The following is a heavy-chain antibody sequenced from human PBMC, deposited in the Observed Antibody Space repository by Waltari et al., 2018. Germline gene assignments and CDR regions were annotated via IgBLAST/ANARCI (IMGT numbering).Heavy chain of an antibody. J-gene: IGHJ4*02. CDR2: LYSGGSI. CDR1: WFTVRSNY. Sequence: EVQLVETGGGLIQPGGSLRLSCAASWFTVRSNYLTWVRPAPGKGLEGVSVLYSGGSIYYAESVKGRFTISRDNPKNTLYLQMNSLRAEDTAVYYCARTDSTGFFDYWGQGNLVTVSS. CDR3: ARTDSTGFFDY. D-gene: IGHD3-22*01. V-gene: IGHV3-53*02.